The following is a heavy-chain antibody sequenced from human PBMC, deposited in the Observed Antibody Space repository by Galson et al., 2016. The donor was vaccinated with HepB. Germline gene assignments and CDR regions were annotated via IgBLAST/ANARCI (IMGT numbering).Heavy chain of an antibody. D-gene: IGHD2-2*01. CDR3: GGTTGPFDC. CDR2: IHYTGDS. CDR1: GTSIRSFY. Sequence: SETLSLTCSVSGTSIRSFYWSWVRQPPGKGLEWIGYIHYTGDSRYTPSLRSRVTLAVDSSKNQFSLNLDSVTAAATALYYCGGTTGPFDCWGQGILVTVSS. V-gene: IGHV4-59*08. J-gene: IGHJ4*02.